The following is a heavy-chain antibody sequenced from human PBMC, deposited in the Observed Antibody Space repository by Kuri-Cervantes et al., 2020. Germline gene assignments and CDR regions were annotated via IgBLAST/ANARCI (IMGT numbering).Heavy chain of an antibody. CDR2: IYYSGST. Sequence: ESLKISCTVSGGSISSYYWGWIRQPPGKGLEWIGYIYYSGSTNYNPSLKSRVTISVDTSKNQFSLKLSSVTAADTAVYYCARGVKERAFDIWGQGTMVTVSS. CDR1: GGSISSYY. D-gene: IGHD3-10*01. V-gene: IGHV4-59*01. CDR3: ARGVKERAFDI. J-gene: IGHJ3*02.